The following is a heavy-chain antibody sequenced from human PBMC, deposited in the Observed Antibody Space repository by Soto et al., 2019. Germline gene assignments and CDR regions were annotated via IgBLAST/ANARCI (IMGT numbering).Heavy chain of an antibody. CDR2: INFSDST. CDR3: MLGSGWKDFDY. J-gene: IGHJ4*02. D-gene: IGHD3-22*01. CDR1: GGSLSSYY. Sequence: PSETLSLTCTVSGGSLSSYYWSWIRQSPGKGLENLGYINFSDSTNYNPSFKSRITISVDTSRNQFFLTLSSMTAADTAVYYCMLGSGWKDFDYWGQGTLVTVS. V-gene: IGHV4-4*09.